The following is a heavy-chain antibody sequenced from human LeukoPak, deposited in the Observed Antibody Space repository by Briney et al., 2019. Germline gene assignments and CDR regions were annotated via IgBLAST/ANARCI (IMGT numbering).Heavy chain of an antibody. CDR3: ARENTVAATDAFDF. V-gene: IGHV3-11*06. Sequence: GGSLRLSCAASGFTFSDYYMSWIRQAPGKGLEWLSYISGSSGYTNYAESVKGRFTISRDNAKNSLYLQMNSLRAEDTAVYYCARENTVAATDAFDFLGQGTMVTVSS. D-gene: IGHD5-12*01. CDR2: ISGSSGYT. CDR1: GFTFSDYY. J-gene: IGHJ3*01.